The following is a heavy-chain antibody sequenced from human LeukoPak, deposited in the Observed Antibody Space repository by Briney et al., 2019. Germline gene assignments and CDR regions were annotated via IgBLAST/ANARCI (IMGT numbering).Heavy chain of an antibody. Sequence: GSSVKVFCKAYGGTFSSYAISWVRQAPGQGLEWMGGIIPIFGTANYAQKFQGIVPITTDEYTSTAYMELSSLRSEDTAVYYCARGGYYDSSGYFDYWGQGTLVTVSS. D-gene: IGHD3-22*01. CDR3: ARGGYYDSSGYFDY. V-gene: IGHV1-69*05. CDR2: IIPIFGTA. J-gene: IGHJ4*02. CDR1: GGTFSSYA.